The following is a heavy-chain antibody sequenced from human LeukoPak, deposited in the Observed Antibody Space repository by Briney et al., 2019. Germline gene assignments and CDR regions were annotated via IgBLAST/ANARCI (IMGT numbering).Heavy chain of an antibody. CDR2: IKQDGSEK. J-gene: IGHJ4*02. CDR1: GFTFSIYW. CDR3: ARAGRWYYFDY. V-gene: IGHV3-7*01. Sequence: GGSLRLSCAASGFTFSIYWMSWVRQAPGKGLEWVANIKQDGSEKYYVDSVKGRFTISRDNAKNSLYLQMNSLRAEDTAVYYCARAGRWYYFDYWGQGTLVTVSS. D-gene: IGHD6-13*01.